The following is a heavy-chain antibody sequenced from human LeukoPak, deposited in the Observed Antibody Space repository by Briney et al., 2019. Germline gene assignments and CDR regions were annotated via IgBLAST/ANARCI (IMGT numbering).Heavy chain of an antibody. CDR2: INPNSGGT. D-gene: IGHD3-16*01. CDR1: GYTFTGYY. CDR3: AREGEEGVTRFDI. V-gene: IGHV1-2*06. J-gene: IGHJ3*02. Sequence: ASVKVSCKASGYTFTGYYMHWVRQAPGQGLEWMGRINPNSGGTNYAQKFQGRVTMTRDTSISTAYMELSRLRSDDTAVYYCAREGEEGVTRFDIWGQGTMVTVSS.